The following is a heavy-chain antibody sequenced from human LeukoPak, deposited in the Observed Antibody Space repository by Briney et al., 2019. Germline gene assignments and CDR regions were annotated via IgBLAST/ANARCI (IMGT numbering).Heavy chain of an antibody. V-gene: IGHV3-48*03. J-gene: IGHJ4*02. D-gene: IGHD3-22*01. CDR1: GFIFSGYE. Sequence: GGSLRLSCAASGFIFSGYEMNWVRQAPGKGLEYISYISSSGSTIYYGDSVKGRFTISRDNAKSSLYLQMNSLRAEDTAVYYWARPYDSSGYFSLGYWGQGSLVTVSS. CDR2: ISSSGSTI. CDR3: ARPYDSSGYFSLGY.